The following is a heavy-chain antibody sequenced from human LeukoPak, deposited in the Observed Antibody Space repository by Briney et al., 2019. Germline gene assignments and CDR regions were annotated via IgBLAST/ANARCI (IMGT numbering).Heavy chain of an antibody. D-gene: IGHD6-19*01. CDR1: GGTFSSYA. CDR3: ASLSKGVAGMTFDY. J-gene: IGHJ4*02. Sequence: ASVKVSCKASGGTFSSYAISWVRQAPGQGLEWMGRIIPILGIANYAQKFQGRVTITADKSTSTAYMELSSLRSEDTAVYYCASLSKGVAGMTFDYWGQGTLVTVSS. CDR2: IIPILGIA. V-gene: IGHV1-69*04.